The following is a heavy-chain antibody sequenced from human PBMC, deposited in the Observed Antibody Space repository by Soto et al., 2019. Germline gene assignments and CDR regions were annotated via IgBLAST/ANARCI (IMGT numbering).Heavy chain of an antibody. J-gene: IGHJ4*02. D-gene: IGHD6-19*01. CDR3: AREFSGWDDY. V-gene: IGHV3-30-3*01. Sequence: GGSLRLSCAASGFTFSSYAMHWVRQAPGKGLEWVAVISYDGSNKYYADSVKGRFTISRDNSKNTLYLQMNSLRAEDTAVYYCAREFSGWDDYWGQGTLVTVSS. CDR1: GFTFSSYA. CDR2: ISYDGSNK.